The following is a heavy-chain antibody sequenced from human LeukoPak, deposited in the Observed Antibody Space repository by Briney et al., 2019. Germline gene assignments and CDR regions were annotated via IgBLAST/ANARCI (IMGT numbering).Heavy chain of an antibody. V-gene: IGHV4-59*01. D-gene: IGHD4-17*01. Sequence: PSETLSLTCTVSGGSISSYYWSWIRQPPGKGLEWIGYIYYSGSTNYNPSLKSRVTISVDTSKNQFSLKLSSVTAADTAVYYCARAEGGHGDHGTLGYWGQGTLVTVSS. CDR2: IYYSGST. CDR3: ARAEGGHGDHGTLGY. CDR1: GGSISSYY. J-gene: IGHJ4*02.